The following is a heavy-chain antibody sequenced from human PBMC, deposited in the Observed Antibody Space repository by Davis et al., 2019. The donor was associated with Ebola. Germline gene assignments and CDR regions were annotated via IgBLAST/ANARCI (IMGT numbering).Heavy chain of an antibody. D-gene: IGHD2-2*02. CDR1: GYMFTAYG. CDR2: ISGYNGRT. CDR3: ARDGCSDSRCYTRTGNWLDP. J-gene: IGHJ5*02. V-gene: IGHV1-18*01. Sequence: AASVQVSCKTSGYMFTAYGITWVRQAPGQGLEWLGWISGYNGRTNLAQNVQGRVTLTTATSTSTAYMELTSLRVDDTAVYYCARDGCSDSRCYTRTGNWLDPWGQGTQVTVSS.